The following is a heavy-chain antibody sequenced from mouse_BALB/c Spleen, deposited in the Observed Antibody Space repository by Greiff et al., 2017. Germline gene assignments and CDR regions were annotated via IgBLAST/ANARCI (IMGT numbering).Heavy chain of an antibody. CDR1: GFTFSSYG. V-gene: IGHV5-6-3*01. Sequence: EVKLVESGGGLVQPGGSLKLSCAASGFTFSSYGMSWVRQTPDKRLELVATINSNGGSTYYPDSVKGRFTISRDNAKNTLYLQMSSLKSEDTAMYYCAREGYGSTWFAYWGQGTLVTVSA. D-gene: IGHD1-1*01. J-gene: IGHJ3*01. CDR2: INSNGGST. CDR3: AREGYGSTWFAY.